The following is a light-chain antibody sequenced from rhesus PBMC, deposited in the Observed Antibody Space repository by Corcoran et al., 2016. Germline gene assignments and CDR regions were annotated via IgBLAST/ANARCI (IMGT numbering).Light chain of an antibody. Sequence: DIVMTQTPLSLSVTPGEPASISCRSSQRLRHSNGYTYLHWYLQTPGQSPQVLIYEVSNRASAVPDRFSGSGSGNELTLKISRVEAEEVGVYYCEQTLQTRFTFGPGTKLDIK. CDR3: EQTLQTRFT. CDR1: QRLRHSNGYTY. J-gene: IGKJ3*01. V-gene: IGKV2-78*01. CDR2: EVS.